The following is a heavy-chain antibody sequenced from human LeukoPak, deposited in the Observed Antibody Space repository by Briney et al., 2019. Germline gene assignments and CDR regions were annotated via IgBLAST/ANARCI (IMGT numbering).Heavy chain of an antibody. CDR2: IWYDGGNK. D-gene: IGHD3-3*01. CDR1: GFTFSSYG. Sequence: GRSLRLSCAASGFTFSSYGMHWVRQAPGKGLEWVAVIWYDGGNKYYADSVKGRFTISRDNSKNTLYLQMNSLRAEDTAVYYCARDRSGFGITIFGMDVWGQGTTVTVSS. V-gene: IGHV3-33*01. CDR3: ARDRSGFGITIFGMDV. J-gene: IGHJ6*02.